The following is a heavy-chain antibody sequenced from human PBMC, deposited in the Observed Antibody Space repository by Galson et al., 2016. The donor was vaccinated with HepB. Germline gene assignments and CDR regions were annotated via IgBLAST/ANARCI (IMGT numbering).Heavy chain of an antibody. CDR2: INPNDGAT. Sequence: SVKVSCKASRYTFTDYYIHWVRQAPGHGLEWMGWINPNDGATNYAQMFQGRVSMTRDTSISTAYMELSRLRSDDTAVYYCARLTTATTDYYYGMDGWGKGTTVTVSS. D-gene: IGHD4-17*01. CDR1: RYTFTDYY. V-gene: IGHV1-2*02. J-gene: IGHJ6*04. CDR3: ARLTTATTDYYYGMDG.